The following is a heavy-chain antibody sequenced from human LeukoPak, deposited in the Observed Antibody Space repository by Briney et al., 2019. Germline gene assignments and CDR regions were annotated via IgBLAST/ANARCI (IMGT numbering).Heavy chain of an antibody. CDR1: GFTFSSYA. D-gene: IGHD6-13*01. CDR2: ITGSGGNT. CDR3: AQGTPTGYGTSWFDY. Sequence: PGGSLRLSCAASGFTFSSYAMSWVRQAPGKGLEWVSLITGSGGNTYSADSVKGRFTISRDNSKNTLYLQMSSLRAEDTAIYCCAQGTPTGYGTSWFDYWGQGTLVTVSS. V-gene: IGHV3-23*01. J-gene: IGHJ4*02.